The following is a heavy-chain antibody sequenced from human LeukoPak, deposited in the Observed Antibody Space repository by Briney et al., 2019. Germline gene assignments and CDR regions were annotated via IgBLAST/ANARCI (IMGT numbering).Heavy chain of an antibody. CDR1: GYTFTSYG. CDR2: ISAYNGNT. V-gene: IGHV1-18*01. J-gene: IGHJ5*02. D-gene: IGHD3-3*01. Sequence: ASVKVSCKASGYTFTSYGISWVRQAPGQGLEWMGWISAYNGNTNYAQKLQGRVTMTTDTSTSTAYMELRSLRSDDTAVYYCARAPSYDFWSPSNWFDPWGQGTLVTVSS. CDR3: ARAPSYDFWSPSNWFDP.